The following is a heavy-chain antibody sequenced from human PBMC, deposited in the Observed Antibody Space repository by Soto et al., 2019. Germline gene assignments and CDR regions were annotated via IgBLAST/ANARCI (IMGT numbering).Heavy chain of an antibody. J-gene: IGHJ4*02. V-gene: IGHV1-3*05. CDR1: GYSFTSYA. CDR2: INAGNGNT. D-gene: IGHD6-19*01. Sequence: QVQLVQSGAEEKKPGASVKVSCKASGYSFTSYAMHWVRQAPGQGLEWMGWINAGNGNTKYSQKVQGRVPITRDTSASTSYMALSRMRSEDTAVDYCARAVAVPAAFDYWGQGTLVNVSS. CDR3: ARAVAVPAAFDY.